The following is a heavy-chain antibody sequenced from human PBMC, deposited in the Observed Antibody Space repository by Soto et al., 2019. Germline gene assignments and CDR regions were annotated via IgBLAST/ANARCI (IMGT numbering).Heavy chain of an antibody. D-gene: IGHD1-7*01. Sequence: SETLSLTCAVYGGSFSGYYWSWIRQPPGKGLEWIGEINHSGSTNYNPSLKSRVTISVDTSKNQFSLKLSSVTAADTAVYYCARVLGFYNWNYAGGDDPWGQGTLVTVSS. CDR3: ARVLGFYNWNYAGGDDP. V-gene: IGHV4-34*01. CDR2: INHSGST. J-gene: IGHJ5*02. CDR1: GGSFSGYY.